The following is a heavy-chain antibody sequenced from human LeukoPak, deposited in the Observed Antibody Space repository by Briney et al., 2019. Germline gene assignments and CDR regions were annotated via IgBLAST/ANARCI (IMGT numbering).Heavy chain of an antibody. CDR3: ATVGVVVPAATAY. Sequence: GRSLRLSCAASGFTFSSYGMHWARQAPGKGLEWVAVISYDGSNKYYADSVKGRFTISRDNSKNTLYLQMNSLRAEDTAVYYCATVGVVVPAATAYWGQGTLVTASS. CDR2: ISYDGSNK. D-gene: IGHD2-2*01. CDR1: GFTFSSYG. J-gene: IGHJ4*02. V-gene: IGHV3-30*03.